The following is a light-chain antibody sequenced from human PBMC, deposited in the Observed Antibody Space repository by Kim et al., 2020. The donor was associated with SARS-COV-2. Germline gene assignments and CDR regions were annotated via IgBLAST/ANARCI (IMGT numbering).Light chain of an antibody. V-gene: IGKV3-11*01. J-gene: IGKJ5*01. CDR1: QSVAHY. Sequence: SLSPGERATLACRASQSVAHYFAWYQRKPGQAPRLLIYDSSIRAPGIPARFSGSGSGTDFTLTITSVEPEDLAVYYCQQRSTSTSFGQGTRLEIK. CDR3: QQRSTSTS. CDR2: DSS.